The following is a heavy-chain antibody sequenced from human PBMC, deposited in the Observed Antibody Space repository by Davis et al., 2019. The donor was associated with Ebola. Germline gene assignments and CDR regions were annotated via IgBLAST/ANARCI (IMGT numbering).Heavy chain of an antibody. CDR3: ARDLKSYYDSSGYYYGPDAFDI. V-gene: IGHV3-74*01. CDR2: INGDGSRT. Sequence: GESLKISCAASGFTFSSHWMHWVRQVPGKGLVWVSRINGDGSRTTYADSVKGRFTISRDNTKNTLYLQMNSLRAEDTAVYYCARDLKSYYDSSGYYYGPDAFDIWGQGTMVTVSS. J-gene: IGHJ3*02. CDR1: GFTFSSHW. D-gene: IGHD3-22*01.